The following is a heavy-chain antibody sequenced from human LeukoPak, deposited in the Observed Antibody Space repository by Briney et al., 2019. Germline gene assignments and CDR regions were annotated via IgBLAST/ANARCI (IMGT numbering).Heavy chain of an antibody. D-gene: IGHD3-10*01. Sequence: KTSETLSLTCTVSSGSISGSSYYWGWIRQPPGKGLVWIGSIYYNGYTYNNPSLKSRLTMSVDTSKNHFSLKLNSVTAADTAVYYCARQGGDTMVRGVIKDWFDPWGQGTLVTVSS. CDR1: SGSISGSSYY. CDR3: ARQGGDTMVRGVIKDWFDP. J-gene: IGHJ5*02. V-gene: IGHV4-39*01. CDR2: IYYNGYT.